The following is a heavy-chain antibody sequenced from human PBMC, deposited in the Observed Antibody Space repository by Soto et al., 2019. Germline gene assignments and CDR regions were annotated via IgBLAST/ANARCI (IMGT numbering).Heavy chain of an antibody. CDR3: SREAIVAESWFDP. CDR2: LNPNTGNI. Sequence: QVQLVQSGAEVKKPGASVKVSCRASGYTFVDYALHWVRQAPGQGLEWVGWLNPNTGNIKYSHKFEDRVSRTRDTATSTAYMELRGLRSEDTAVYFCSREAIVAESWFDPWGQGTLVTVSS. V-gene: IGHV1-3*01. CDR1: GYTFVDYA. D-gene: IGHD5-12*01. J-gene: IGHJ5*02.